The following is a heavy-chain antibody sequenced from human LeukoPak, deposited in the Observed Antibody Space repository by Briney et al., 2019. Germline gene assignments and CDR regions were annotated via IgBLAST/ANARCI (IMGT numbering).Heavy chain of an antibody. CDR1: GGPISSFY. V-gene: IGHV4-4*07. CDR2: IYTSGST. Sequence: KPSETLSLTCDVSGGPISSFYWTWIRQPAGKGLEWIGRIYTSGSTNYNPSLKSRVTMSVDTSKNQFSLKLSSVTTADTAVYYCARDRLVPAAMLDYYYYYYMDVWGKGTTVTVSS. J-gene: IGHJ6*03. D-gene: IGHD2-2*01. CDR3: ARDRLVPAAMLDYYYYYYMDV.